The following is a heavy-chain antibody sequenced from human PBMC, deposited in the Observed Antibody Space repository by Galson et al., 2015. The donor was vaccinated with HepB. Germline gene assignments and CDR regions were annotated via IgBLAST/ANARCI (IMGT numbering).Heavy chain of an antibody. CDR3: ARTGIVGATTLQN. Sequence: SVKVSCKASGYTFSSYGISWVRQAPGQGLEWVGWISGYNGNTNYAHKVQGRVTMTTDTSTSTAYMELRSLRSDDTAVYYCARTGIVGATTLQNWGQGTLVTVSS. J-gene: IGHJ4*02. D-gene: IGHD1-26*01. CDR1: GYTFSSYG. V-gene: IGHV1-18*01. CDR2: ISGYNGNT.